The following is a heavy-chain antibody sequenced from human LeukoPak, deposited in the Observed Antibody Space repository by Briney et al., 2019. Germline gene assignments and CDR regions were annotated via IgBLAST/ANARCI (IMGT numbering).Heavy chain of an antibody. Sequence: ASVKVSCKASGYTFTSYGISWVRQAPGKGLEWMGGFDPEDGETIYAQKFQGRVTMTEDTSTDTAYMDLSGLRSEDTAVYYCATVSVRYSCGYRYYYGMDVWGQGTTVTVSS. CDR3: ATVSVRYSCGYRYYYGMDV. V-gene: IGHV1-24*01. CDR2: FDPEDGET. J-gene: IGHJ6*02. D-gene: IGHD5-18*01. CDR1: GYTFTSYG.